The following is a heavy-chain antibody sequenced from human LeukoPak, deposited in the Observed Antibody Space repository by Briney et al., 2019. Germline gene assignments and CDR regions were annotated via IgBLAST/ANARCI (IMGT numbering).Heavy chain of an antibody. CDR3: ARDRYGYVWGSYRFDY. J-gene: IGHJ4*02. CDR1: GYTFTGYY. Sequence: ASVKVSCKASGYTFTGYYMHWVRQAPGQGLEWMGWINPNSGGTNYAQKFQGRVTMTRDTSISTAYMELSRLRSDDTAVYYCARDRYGYVWGSYRFDYWGQGTLVTVSS. D-gene: IGHD3-16*02. CDR2: INPNSGGT. V-gene: IGHV1-2*02.